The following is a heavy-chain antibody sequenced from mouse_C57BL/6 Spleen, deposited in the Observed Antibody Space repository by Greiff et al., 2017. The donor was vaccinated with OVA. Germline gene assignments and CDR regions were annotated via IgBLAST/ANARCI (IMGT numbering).Heavy chain of an antibody. J-gene: IGHJ4*01. CDR3: ARPYYYGRGAMDY. V-gene: IGHV1-64*01. Sequence: QVQLQQPGAELVKPGASVKLSCKASGYTFTSYWMHWVRQRPGQGLEWIGMIHPNSGSTNYNEKFKSKATLTVDKSSSTAYMQLSILTSEDSAVYYCARPYYYGRGAMDYWGQGTSVTVSS. CDR2: IHPNSGST. CDR1: GYTFTSYW. D-gene: IGHD1-1*01.